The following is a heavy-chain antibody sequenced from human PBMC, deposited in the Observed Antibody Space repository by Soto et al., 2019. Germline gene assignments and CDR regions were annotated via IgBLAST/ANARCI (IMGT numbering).Heavy chain of an antibody. CDR1: GFTFSRHG. J-gene: IGHJ4*02. D-gene: IGHD4-17*01. CDR3: ARDDDYPDNGSAY. Sequence: QVQLVESGGGVVQPGTSLRLSCAASGFTFSRHGMHWVRQTPGKGLEWLAVILNDASGHWYADSVKGRFTISRDNFENTLYLQMNGLRLEDTAMYYCARDDDYPDNGSAYWGQGTLVTVSS. V-gene: IGHV3-33*01. CDR2: ILNDASGH.